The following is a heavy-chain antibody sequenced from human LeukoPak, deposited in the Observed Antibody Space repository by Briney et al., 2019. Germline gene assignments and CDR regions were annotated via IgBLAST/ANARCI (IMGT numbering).Heavy chain of an antibody. J-gene: IGHJ4*02. D-gene: IGHD3-10*01. Sequence: ESGGGVVQPGRSLRLSCAASGFTFSSYAMHWVRQAPGKGLEWVAVISYDGSNKYYADSVKGRFTISRDNSKNTLYLQMNSLRAEDTAVYYCATPEAREYYFDYWGQGTLVTVSS. CDR2: ISYDGSNK. CDR3: ATPEAREYYFDY. V-gene: IGHV3-30*04. CDR1: GFTFSSYA.